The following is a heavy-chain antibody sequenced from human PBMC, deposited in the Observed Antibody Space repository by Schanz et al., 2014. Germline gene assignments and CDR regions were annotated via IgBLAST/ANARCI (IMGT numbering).Heavy chain of an antibody. D-gene: IGHD1-1*01. V-gene: IGHV3-66*03. CDR2: MYINSGST. CDR1: GFTVNTNY. CDR3: TKVETRTGTNY. J-gene: IGHJ4*02. Sequence: EVQLVESGGGLIQPGGSLRLSCAVSGFTVNTNYMSWVRQAPGKGLEWISSMYINSGSTQYADSVKGRFIISRDSSKNTLYLQMNSLXAXXTAVYYCTKVETRTGTNYWGQGTLVTVSS.